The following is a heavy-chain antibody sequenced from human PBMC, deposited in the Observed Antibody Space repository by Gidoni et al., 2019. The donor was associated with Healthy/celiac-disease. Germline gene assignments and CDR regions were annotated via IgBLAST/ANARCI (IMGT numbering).Heavy chain of an antibody. CDR2: ISAYNGNT. V-gene: IGHV1-18*01. J-gene: IGHJ4*02. D-gene: IGHD3-10*01. Sequence: QVQLVQSGAEVKKPGASVKVSCKASGYNFTSYGISWVRQAPGQGLEWMGWISAYNGNTNYAQKLQGRVTMTTDTSTSTAYMELRSLRSDDTAVYYCARDSDNIGYYYGSGSYFYWGQGTLVTVSS. CDR3: ARDSDNIGYYYGSGSYFY. CDR1: GYNFTSYG.